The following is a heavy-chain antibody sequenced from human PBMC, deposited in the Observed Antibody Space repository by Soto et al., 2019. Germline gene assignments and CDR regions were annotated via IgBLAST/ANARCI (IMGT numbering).Heavy chain of an antibody. CDR1: GFTFSSYA. J-gene: IGHJ6*02. CDR2: ISVSGGST. V-gene: IGHV3-23*01. Sequence: GGSLRLSCAASGFTFSSYAMSWVRQAPEKGLEWVSAISVSGGSTYYADSVKGRFTISRDNSKNTLYLQMNSLRAEDTAVYYCAKGISYGDPPPGYYYYGMDVWGQGTTVTVSS. D-gene: IGHD4-17*01. CDR3: AKGISYGDPPPGYYYYGMDV.